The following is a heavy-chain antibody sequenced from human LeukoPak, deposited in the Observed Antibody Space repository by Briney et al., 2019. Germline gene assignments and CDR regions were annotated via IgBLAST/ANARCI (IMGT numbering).Heavy chain of an antibody. V-gene: IGHV4-4*07. CDR1: AGSSSSYY. J-gene: IGHJ5*02. CDR2: IYTSGST. CDR3: ARWSGDWFDP. D-gene: IGHD3-3*01. Sequence: SETLSLKCTVSAGSSSSYYWGWIRPPAGKGLEWIGRIYTSGSTNYNTSLKSRVTMSVDTSKNQFSLKLSPVTAADTAVYYCARWSGDWFDPWGQGTLVTVSS.